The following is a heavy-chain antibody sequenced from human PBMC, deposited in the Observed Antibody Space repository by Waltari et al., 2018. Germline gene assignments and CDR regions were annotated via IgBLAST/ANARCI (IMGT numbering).Heavy chain of an antibody. CDR3: ARVDGGGYFFGGTYYDESNWFDP. V-gene: IGHV1-2*06. CDR2: INPNSGGT. J-gene: IGHJ5*02. D-gene: IGHD2-15*01. CDR1: GYTFTGYY. Sequence: QVQLVQSGAEVKKPGASVKVSCKASGYTFTGYYIYWVRQAPGQGLEWMGRINPNSGGTNYAQKFQGRITLTRDTSISTAYMELGSLTSDETARYYCARVDGGGYFFGGTYYDESNWFDPWGQGTLVTVSS.